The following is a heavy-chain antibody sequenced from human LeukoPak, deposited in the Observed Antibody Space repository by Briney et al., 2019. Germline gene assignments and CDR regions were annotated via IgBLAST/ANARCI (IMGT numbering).Heavy chain of an antibody. J-gene: IGHJ6*02. CDR3: VGKAPTYYYYGMDV. Sequence: AASVKVPCKASGYTFTGYYMHWVRQAPGQGLEWMGWINPNSGGTNYAQKFQGRVTTTRDTSISTAYMELSRLRSDDTAVYYCVGKAPTYYYYGMDVWGQGTTVTVSS. CDR1: GYTFTGYY. CDR2: INPNSGGT. V-gene: IGHV1-2*02. D-gene: IGHD4-23*01.